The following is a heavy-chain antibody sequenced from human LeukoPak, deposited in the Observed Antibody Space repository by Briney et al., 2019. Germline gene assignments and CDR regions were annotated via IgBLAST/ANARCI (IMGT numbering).Heavy chain of an antibody. D-gene: IGHD1-20*01. CDR3: AKVYPSYNWNDPNRYYFDY. Sequence: PGGSLRLSCAASGFTFSGYWMHWVRQVPGKGLVWISYISDDGRSKGYADSVKGRFTISRDNSKNTLYLQMNSLRAEDTAVYYCAKVYPSYNWNDPNRYYFDYWGQGTLVTVSS. CDR2: ISDDGRSK. CDR1: GFTFSGYW. J-gene: IGHJ4*02. V-gene: IGHV3-74*01.